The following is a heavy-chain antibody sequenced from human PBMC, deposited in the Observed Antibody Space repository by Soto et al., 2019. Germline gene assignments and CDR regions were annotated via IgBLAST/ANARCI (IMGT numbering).Heavy chain of an antibody. V-gene: IGHV4-61*08. CDR3: AGFCGGGNCPDV. J-gene: IGHJ4*02. Sequence: SETLSLTCTVSGGSISSGDYYWSWIRQPPGKGLEWIGNIHYSGSTKHNPSLKTRLTISLDTSKNQVSLELSSVTAADTAVYYCAGFCGGGNCPDVWGQGALVTVSS. D-gene: IGHD2-15*01. CDR1: GGSISSGDYY. CDR2: IHYSGST.